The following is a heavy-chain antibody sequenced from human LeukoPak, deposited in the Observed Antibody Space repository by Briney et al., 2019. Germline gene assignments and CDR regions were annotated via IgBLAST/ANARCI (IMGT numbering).Heavy chain of an antibody. CDR1: GFSFSGHW. CDR3: ARGPNSNWSGLDF. CDR2: ISPTGSTT. D-gene: IGHD6-6*01. J-gene: IGHJ4*02. V-gene: IGHV3-74*01. Sequence: GGSLRLSCTASGFSFSGHWMHWARQLPGKGLVWVSRISPTGSTTSYADSVKGRFTVSRDNAKNTLYLQVNNLRAEDTAVYYCARGPNSNWSGLDFRGQGTLLTVSS.